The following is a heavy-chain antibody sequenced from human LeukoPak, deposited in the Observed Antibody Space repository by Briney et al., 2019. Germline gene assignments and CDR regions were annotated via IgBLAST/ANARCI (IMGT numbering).Heavy chain of an antibody. J-gene: IGHJ4*02. CDR1: GGSINTYY. CDR2: IYYSGTT. CDR3: VSPRGFSYGYFDY. Sequence: SETLSLTCTVSGGSINTYYWNWIRQPPGKGLEWIGYIYYSGTTNYNPSLKSRVTISADTSKNQFSLTLGSVSATDTAVYYCVSPRGFSYGYFDYWGQGTLVTVSS. V-gene: IGHV4-59*08. D-gene: IGHD5-18*01.